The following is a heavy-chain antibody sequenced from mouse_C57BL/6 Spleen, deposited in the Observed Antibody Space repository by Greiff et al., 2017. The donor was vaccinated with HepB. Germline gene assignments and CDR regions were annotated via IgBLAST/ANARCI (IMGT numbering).Heavy chain of an antibody. D-gene: IGHD2-4*01. Sequence: VQLQQSGAELVRPGASVTLSCKASGYTFTDYEMHWVKQTPVHGLEWIGAIDPETGGTAYNQKFKGKAILTADKSSSTAYMELRSLTSEDSAVYYCTRRGGYDYDVGFAYWGQGTLVTVSA. V-gene: IGHV1-15*01. CDR2: IDPETGGT. CDR1: GYTFTDYE. J-gene: IGHJ3*01. CDR3: TRRGGYDYDVGFAY.